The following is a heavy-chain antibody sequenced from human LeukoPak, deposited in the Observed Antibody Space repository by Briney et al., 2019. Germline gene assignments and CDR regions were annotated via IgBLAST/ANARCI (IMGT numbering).Heavy chain of an antibody. V-gene: IGHV4-34*01. CDR1: GGAFSGYY. CDR3: ASLGGGSGWSVPNWFDP. D-gene: IGHD6-19*01. J-gene: IGHJ5*02. CDR2: INHSGST. Sequence: SETLSLTCAVYGGAFSGYYWSWIRQPPGKGLEWIGEINHSGSTNYNPSLKSRVTISVDTSKNQFSLKLSSVTAADTAVYYCASLGGGSGWSVPNWFDPWGQGTLVTVSS.